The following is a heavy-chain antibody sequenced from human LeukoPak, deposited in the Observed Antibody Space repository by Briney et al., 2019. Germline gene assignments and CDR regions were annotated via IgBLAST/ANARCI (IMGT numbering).Heavy chain of an antibody. V-gene: IGHV4-30-4*08. CDR3: ARGPGSYDFWSGYSLSDDASSDFI. J-gene: IGHJ3*02. CDR2: IYYSGST. CDR1: GGSISSGDYY. Sequence: SQTLSLTCTVSGGSISSGDYYWSWIRQPPGKGLEWIGYIYYSGSTYYNPSLKSRVTISVDTSKNQFSLKLSSVTAADTAVYYCARGPGSYDFWSGYSLSDDASSDFIWGQGTMVTVSS. D-gene: IGHD3-3*01.